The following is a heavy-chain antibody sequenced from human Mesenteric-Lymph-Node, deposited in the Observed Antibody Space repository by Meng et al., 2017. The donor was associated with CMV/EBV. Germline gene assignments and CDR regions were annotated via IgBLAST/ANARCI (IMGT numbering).Heavy chain of an antibody. CDR2: IHHSGST. D-gene: IGHD3-10*01. Sequence: QGQLQKWGEGMLKPLETLALTWVVSGGSFRGCYWNWIGQPPGKGLEWIGEIHHSGSTSYNPYLKRRVTISVETSKTKFYLKVTSVTAADTAVYYCDTGVGSGSSNWFDPWGQGTLVTVSS. CDR1: GGSFRGCY. CDR3: DTGVGSGSSNWFDP. J-gene: IGHJ5*02. V-gene: IGHV4-34*01.